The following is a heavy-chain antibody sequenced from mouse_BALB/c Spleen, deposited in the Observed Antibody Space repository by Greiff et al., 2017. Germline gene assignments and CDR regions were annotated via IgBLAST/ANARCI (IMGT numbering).Heavy chain of an antibody. V-gene: IGHV1-15*01. CDR3: TRGNWADY. Sequence: QVQLQQSGAELVRPGASVTLSCKASGYTFTDYEMHWVKQTPVHGLEWIGAIDPETGGTAYNQKFKGKATLTADKSSSTAYMELRSLTSEDSAVYYCTRGNWADYWGQGTTLTVSP. CDR1: GYTFTDYE. CDR2: IDPETGGT. J-gene: IGHJ2*01. D-gene: IGHD4-1*01.